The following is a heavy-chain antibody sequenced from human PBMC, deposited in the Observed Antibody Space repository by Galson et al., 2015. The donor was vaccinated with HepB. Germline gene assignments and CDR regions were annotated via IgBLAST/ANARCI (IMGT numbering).Heavy chain of an antibody. CDR3: AKDLSSSAYYLANDY. Sequence: SLRLSCAASGFTFSSNAMHWVRLAPGKGLEWVALISYDGSNKYYADSVKGRFTISRDNSKNTLYLQMNSLRAEDTAVYYCAKDLSSSAYYLANDYWGQGTLVTVSS. CDR2: ISYDGSNK. V-gene: IGHV3-30*18. J-gene: IGHJ4*02. D-gene: IGHD3-22*01. CDR1: GFTFSSNA.